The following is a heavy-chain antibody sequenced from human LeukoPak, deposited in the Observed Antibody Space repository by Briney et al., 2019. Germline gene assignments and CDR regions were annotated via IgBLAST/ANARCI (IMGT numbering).Heavy chain of an antibody. J-gene: IGHJ4*02. CDR2: IRYDGSNK. V-gene: IGHV3-30*02. CDR3: AKEYSGSMYYFDY. D-gene: IGHD1-26*01. Sequence: GGSLRLSCAASGFTFSSYGMHWVHQAPGKGLEWVAFIRYDGSNKQYADSVKGRFTISRDNSKNTLYLQMNSLRAEDTALYYCAKEYSGSMYYFDYWGQGTLVTVSS. CDR1: GFTFSSYG.